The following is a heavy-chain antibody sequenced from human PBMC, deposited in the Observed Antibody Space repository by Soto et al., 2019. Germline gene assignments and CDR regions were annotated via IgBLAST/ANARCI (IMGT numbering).Heavy chain of an antibody. CDR1: GFTFSSYA. CDR2: IKQDGSEK. V-gene: IGHV3-7*01. Sequence: PGGSLRLSCSAFGFTFSSYAMNWVRQAPGKGLEWVANIKQDGSEKYYVDSVKGRFTISRDNAKNSLYLQMNSLRAEDTAVYYCARDTYYYGSGSYYKSYFDYWGQGTLVTVSS. J-gene: IGHJ4*02. D-gene: IGHD3-10*01. CDR3: ARDTYYYGSGSYYKSYFDY.